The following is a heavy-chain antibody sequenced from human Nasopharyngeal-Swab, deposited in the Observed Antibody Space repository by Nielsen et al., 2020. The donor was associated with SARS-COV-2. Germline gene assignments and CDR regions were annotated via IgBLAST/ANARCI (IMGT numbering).Heavy chain of an antibody. CDR2: VYSGGST. D-gene: IGHD3-3*01. J-gene: IGHJ3*02. CDR1: GIFVSGNY. CDR3: ASPAFGVVSDAFDI. V-gene: IGHV3-53*01. Sequence: GESLKISCAASGIFVSGNYMNWVRQAPGMGLEWGSVVYSGGSTFYADSVKGRFTISRDNSKNTLYLQMNNLRPEDTAMYYCASPAFGVVSDAFDIWGRGTMVTVSS.